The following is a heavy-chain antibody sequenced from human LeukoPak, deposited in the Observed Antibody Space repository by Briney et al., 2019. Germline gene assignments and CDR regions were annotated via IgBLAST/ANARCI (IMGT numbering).Heavy chain of an antibody. CDR2: VSPSHTTR. CDR1: GYTFRQYS. V-gene: IGHV1-18*01. J-gene: IGHJ3*02. D-gene: IGHD3-3*02. CDR3: AGDYILPLETDNGDGFAI. Sequence: GASVKVSCKASGYTFRQYSISWVRQAPGKGLEWMGWVSPSHTTRVYAQEFQGRVTMTADTNTNTVSMELRSLRSDDTAVYFCAGDYILPLETDNGDGFAIWGQGTVVTVSS.